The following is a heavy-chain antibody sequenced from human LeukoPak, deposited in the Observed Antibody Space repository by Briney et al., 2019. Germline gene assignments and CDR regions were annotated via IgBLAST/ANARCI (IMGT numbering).Heavy chain of an antibody. CDR1: GFTFSGSA. CDR3: TIYHHYDSSGYYYAAAFDI. CDR2: IRSKANSYAT. D-gene: IGHD3-22*01. J-gene: IGHJ3*02. V-gene: IGHV3-73*01. Sequence: PGGSLRLSCAASGFTFSGSAMHWVRQASGKGLEWVGRIRSKANSYATAYAASVKGRFTISRDDSKNTAYLQMNSLKTEDTAVYYCTIYHHYDSSGYYYAAAFDIWGQGTMVTVSS.